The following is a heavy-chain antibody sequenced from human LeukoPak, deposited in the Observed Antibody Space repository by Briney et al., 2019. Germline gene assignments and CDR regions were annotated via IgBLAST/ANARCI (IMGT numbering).Heavy chain of an antibody. J-gene: IGHJ6*03. CDR1: GFTFSGSA. CDR2: IRSKANSYAT. Sequence: GGSLRLSCAASGFTFSGSAMHWVRQASGKGPEWVGRIRSKANSYATAYAASVKGRFTISRDDSKNTAYLQMNSLKTEDTAVYYCTRHVTMAINEGYYYMDVWGKGTTVTVSS. V-gene: IGHV3-73*01. D-gene: IGHD3-10*01. CDR3: TRHVTMAINEGYYYMDV.